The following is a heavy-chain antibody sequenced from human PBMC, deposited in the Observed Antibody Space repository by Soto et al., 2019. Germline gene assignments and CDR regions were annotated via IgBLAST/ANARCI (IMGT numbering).Heavy chain of an antibody. CDR1: GGTFSSYT. Sequence: SVKVSCKAAGGTFSSYTISWVRQAPGQGLEWMGRIIPILGIANYAQKFQGRVTITADKSTSTAYMELSSLRSEDTAVYYCARDANIVVVPAAPGDAFDIWGQGTMVTVSS. V-gene: IGHV1-69*04. D-gene: IGHD2-2*01. CDR3: ARDANIVVVPAAPGDAFDI. J-gene: IGHJ3*02. CDR2: IIPILGIA.